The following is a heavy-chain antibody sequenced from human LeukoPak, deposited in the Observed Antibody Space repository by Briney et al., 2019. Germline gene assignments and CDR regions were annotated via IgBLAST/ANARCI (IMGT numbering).Heavy chain of an antibody. D-gene: IGHD6-13*01. Sequence: PSETLSLTCTVSGGSISSGGYYWSWIRQHPGKGLEWIGYIYYSGSTYYNPSLKSRVTISVDTPKNQFSLKLSSVTAADTAVYYCARESAIGSSWYMVYWGQGTLVTVSS. CDR3: ARESAIGSSWYMVY. V-gene: IGHV4-31*03. CDR2: IYYSGST. J-gene: IGHJ4*02. CDR1: GGSISSGGYY.